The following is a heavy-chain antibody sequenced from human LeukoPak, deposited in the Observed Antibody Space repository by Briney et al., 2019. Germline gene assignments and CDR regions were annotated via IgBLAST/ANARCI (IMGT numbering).Heavy chain of an antibody. CDR3: AKLDYYDSSGYSDPDY. CDR1: GFTFSSYA. J-gene: IGHJ4*02. V-gene: IGHV3-23*01. D-gene: IGHD3-22*01. Sequence: PGGSLRLSCAASGFTFSSYAMSWVRQAPGKGLEWVSAISGSGGSTYYADSVKGRFTISRDNSKNTLYLQMNSLRAEDTAVYYCAKLDYYDSSGYSDPDYWGQGTLVTVSS. CDR2: ISGSGGST.